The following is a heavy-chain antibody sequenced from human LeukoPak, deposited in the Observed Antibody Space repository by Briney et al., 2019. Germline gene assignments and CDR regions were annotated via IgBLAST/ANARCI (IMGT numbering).Heavy chain of an antibody. Sequence: SETLSLTCTVSGGSISSYYWSWTRQPAGKGLEWIGRIYTSGSTNYNPSLKSRVTMSVDTSKNQFSLKLSSVTATDTAVYYCARDPNDFWSGPGWFDPWGQGTLVTVSS. D-gene: IGHD3-3*01. CDR2: IYTSGST. V-gene: IGHV4-4*07. CDR1: GGSISSYY. CDR3: ARDPNDFWSGPGWFDP. J-gene: IGHJ5*02.